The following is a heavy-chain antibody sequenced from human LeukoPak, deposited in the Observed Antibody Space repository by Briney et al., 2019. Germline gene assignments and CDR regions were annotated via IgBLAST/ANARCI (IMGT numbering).Heavy chain of an antibody. V-gene: IGHV4-59*01. Sequence: PSETLSLTRTVSGASINNYYWSWIRQPPGKGLEWIAYISYSGSTNYNPSLKSRVTISVDTSKNQFSLKLSSVTAADTAVYYCARYTLNRFDPWGQGTLVTVSS. J-gene: IGHJ5*02. CDR2: ISYSGST. D-gene: IGHD1-1*01. CDR3: ARYTLNRFDP. CDR1: GASINNYY.